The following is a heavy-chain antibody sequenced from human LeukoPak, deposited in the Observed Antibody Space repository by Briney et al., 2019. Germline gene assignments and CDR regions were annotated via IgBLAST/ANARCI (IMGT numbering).Heavy chain of an antibody. Sequence: GASVKVSCKASGYTFTGYYMHWVRQAPGQGLEWMGWINPNSGGTNYAQKFQGRVTMTRDTSISTAYMELSRLRSDDTAVCYCARPNYYDSSGYYVSDYWGQGTLVAVSS. V-gene: IGHV1-2*02. CDR2: INPNSGGT. J-gene: IGHJ4*02. CDR3: ARPNYYDSSGYYVSDY. CDR1: GYTFTGYY. D-gene: IGHD3-22*01.